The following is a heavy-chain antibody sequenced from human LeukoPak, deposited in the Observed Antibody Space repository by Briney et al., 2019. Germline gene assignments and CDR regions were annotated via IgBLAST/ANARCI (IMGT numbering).Heavy chain of an antibody. D-gene: IGHD6-19*01. CDR3: AKVYSSGWRDAFDI. J-gene: IGHJ3*02. CDR1: GFTFDDYG. CDR2: ISGSGGST. V-gene: IGHV3-23*01. Sequence: GGSLRLSCAASGFTFDDYGMSWVRQAPGKGLEWVSAISGSGGSTYYADSVKGRFTISRDNSKNTLYLQMNSLRAEDTAVYYCAKVYSSGWRDAFDIWGQGTMVTVSS.